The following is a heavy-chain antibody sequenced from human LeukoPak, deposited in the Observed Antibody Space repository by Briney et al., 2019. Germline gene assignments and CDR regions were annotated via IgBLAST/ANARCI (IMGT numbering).Heavy chain of an antibody. CDR3: ARDSTRSDNWFDP. CDR1: GYTFTGYY. Sequence: ASVKVSCKASGYTFTGYYMHWVRQAPGQGLEWMGWINPNSGGTNYAQKFQGRVTMTTDTSTSTAYMELRSLRSDDTAVYYCARDSTRSDNWFDPWGQGTLVTVSS. CDR2: INPNSGGT. V-gene: IGHV1-2*02. D-gene: IGHD2-2*01. J-gene: IGHJ5*02.